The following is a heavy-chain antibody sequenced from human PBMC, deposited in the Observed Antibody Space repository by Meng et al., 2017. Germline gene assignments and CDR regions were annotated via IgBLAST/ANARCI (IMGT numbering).Heavy chain of an antibody. CDR3: ARFGGIVATISAFDY. D-gene: IGHD5-12*01. CDR2: INPNSGGT. Sequence: QVQLVQSGAEGKKPGASVKVSCKASGYTFTGYYMHWGRQAPGQGLEWMGRINPNSGGTNYAQKFQGRVTMTRDTSISTAYMELSRLRTDDTAVYYCARFGGIVATISAFDYWGQGTLVTVSS. CDR1: GYTFTGYY. J-gene: IGHJ4*02. V-gene: IGHV1-2*06.